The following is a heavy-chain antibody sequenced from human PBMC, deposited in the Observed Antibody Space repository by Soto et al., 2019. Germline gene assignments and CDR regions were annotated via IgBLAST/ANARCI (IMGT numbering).Heavy chain of an antibody. D-gene: IGHD3-3*01. CDR2: INAGNGNT. J-gene: IGHJ4*02. CDR3: ARALDFWSAYFDY. CDR1: GYTFSSYA. Sequence: ASVKVSCKASGYTFSSYAIHWVRQAPGQRLEWMGWINAGNGNTKYSQKLQDRVTITRDTSASTAYMDLSSLRSEDTAVYYCARALDFWSAYFDYWGQGSLVTVSS. V-gene: IGHV1-3*01.